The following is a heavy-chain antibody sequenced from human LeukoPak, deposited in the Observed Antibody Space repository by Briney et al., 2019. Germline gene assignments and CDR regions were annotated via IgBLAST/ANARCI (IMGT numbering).Heavy chain of an antibody. J-gene: IGHJ3*02. D-gene: IGHD2-15*01. CDR1: GFTFSSYA. Sequence: GGSLRLSCAASGFTFSSYAMSWVRQAPGKGLEWVSAISGSGGSTYYADSVKGRFTISRDNSKNTLYLQMNSLRAEDTAVYYCAKEYCSGGSCYSPGAFDTWGQGTMVTVSS. CDR3: AKEYCSGGSCYSPGAFDT. CDR2: ISGSGGST. V-gene: IGHV3-23*01.